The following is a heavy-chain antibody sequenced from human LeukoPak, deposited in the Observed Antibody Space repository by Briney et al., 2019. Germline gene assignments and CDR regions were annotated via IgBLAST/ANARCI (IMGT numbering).Heavy chain of an antibody. Sequence: PSETLSLTCTVSGGSISSHYWSWIRQPPGKGLEWIGYIYYSGSTNYNPSLKSRVTISVDTSKNQFSLKLSSVTAADTAVHYCARVGHIVVDYWGQGTLVTVSS. V-gene: IGHV4-59*11. J-gene: IGHJ4*02. CDR2: IYYSGST. CDR1: GGSISSHY. D-gene: IGHD2-21*01. CDR3: ARVGHIVVDY.